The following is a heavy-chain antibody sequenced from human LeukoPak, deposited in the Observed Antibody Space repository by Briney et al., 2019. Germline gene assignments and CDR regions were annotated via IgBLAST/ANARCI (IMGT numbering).Heavy chain of an antibody. CDR1: GYIFTSYV. Sequence: PRASVKVSCKASGYIFTSYVLHWVRQAPGQGLEWMGWINTNTGNPTYAQGFTGRFVFSLDTSVSTAYLQISSLKADDTAMYYCARGDYETHGYQTRWGQGTLVTVSS. V-gene: IGHV7-4-1*02. CDR3: ARGDYETHGYQTR. CDR2: INTNTGNP. D-gene: IGHD3-22*01. J-gene: IGHJ4*02.